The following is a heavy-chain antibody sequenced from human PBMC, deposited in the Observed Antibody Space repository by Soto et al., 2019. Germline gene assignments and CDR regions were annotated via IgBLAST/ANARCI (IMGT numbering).Heavy chain of an antibody. J-gene: IGHJ6*02. D-gene: IGHD3-10*01. CDR3: ASNGFGETYSYGMDV. CDR2: IIPIFGTA. CDR1: GGTFSSYA. Sequence: QVQLVQSGAEVKKPGSSVKVSCKASGGTFSSYAINWVRQAPGQGLEWMGGIIPIFGTADYAQKFQGRVTITADESTSTAYMELSSLRSEDTAVYYCASNGFGETYSYGMDVWGQGTTVTVSS. V-gene: IGHV1-69*12.